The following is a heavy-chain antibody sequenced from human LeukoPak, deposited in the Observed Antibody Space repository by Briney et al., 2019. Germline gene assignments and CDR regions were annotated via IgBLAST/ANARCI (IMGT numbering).Heavy chain of an antibody. CDR3: TTDYIVVVTALFDY. V-gene: IGHV3-23*01. Sequence: GGSLRLSCAASGFTFSSYGMSWVRQAPGKGLEWVSAISGSGGSTYYADSVKGRFTISRDNSKNTLYLQMNSLKTEDTAVYYCTTDYIVVVTALFDYWGQGTLVTVSS. J-gene: IGHJ4*02. CDR2: ISGSGGST. CDR1: GFTFSSYG. D-gene: IGHD2-21*02.